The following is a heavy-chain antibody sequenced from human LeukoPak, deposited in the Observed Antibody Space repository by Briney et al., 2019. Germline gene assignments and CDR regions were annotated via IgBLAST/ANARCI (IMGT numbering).Heavy chain of an antibody. CDR1: GFTFNTYS. D-gene: IGHD6-13*01. Sequence: GGTLRLSCAASGFTFNTYSMNWVRQAPGKGLEWVSYITSSSSSIYYADSVKGRFTISRDNAKNSLYLQMNSLRAEDTAVYYCARGLSSSRWYYNWDQGTLVTVSS. J-gene: IGHJ4*02. V-gene: IGHV3-48*01. CDR2: ITSSSSSI. CDR3: ARGLSSSRWYYN.